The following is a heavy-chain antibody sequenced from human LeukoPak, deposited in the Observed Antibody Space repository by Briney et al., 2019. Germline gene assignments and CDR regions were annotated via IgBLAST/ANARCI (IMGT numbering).Heavy chain of an antibody. CDR3: ARADCSGSTCYLRHSWFDP. Sequence: GGSLRLSCAASGFTLSTFDMNWVRQAPGKGLEWVSSISTSSRYIYCRDSVKGRFTISRDDAKNSLYLQMNSLTVEDTAVYYCARADCSGSTCYLRHSWFDPWGQGTLVTVSS. J-gene: IGHJ5*02. D-gene: IGHD2-2*01. CDR2: ISTSSRYI. CDR1: GFTLSTFD. V-gene: IGHV3-21*06.